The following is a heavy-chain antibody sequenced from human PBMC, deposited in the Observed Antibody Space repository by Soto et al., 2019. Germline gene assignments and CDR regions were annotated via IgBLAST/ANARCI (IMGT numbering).Heavy chain of an antibody. Sequence: QVQLQESGPGLVKPSQTLSLTCTVSGGSISSGGYYWSWIRQHPGKGLEWIGYIYYSGSSSYNPSLKSRITMSADTSKNQFSLRLTSVTAADTAVYYCARQYDNSIPNWFDPWGQGTLVTVSS. CDR3: ARQYDNSIPNWFDP. CDR1: GGSISSGGYY. J-gene: IGHJ5*02. CDR2: IYYSGSS. D-gene: IGHD4-4*01. V-gene: IGHV4-31*03.